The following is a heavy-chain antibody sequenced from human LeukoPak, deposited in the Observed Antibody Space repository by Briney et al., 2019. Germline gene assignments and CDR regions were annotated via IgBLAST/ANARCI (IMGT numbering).Heavy chain of an antibody. CDR2: IGTAGDT. CDR1: GFTFSSYD. J-gene: IGHJ4*02. Sequence: GGSLRLSCAASGFTFSSYDMHWVRQATGKGLEWVSAIGTAGDTYYPGSVKGRFTISRENAKNSLYLQMNSLRAEDTAVYYCARARGSILTGSVPFDYWGQGTLVTVPS. V-gene: IGHV3-13*01. D-gene: IGHD3-9*01. CDR3: ARARGSILTGSVPFDY.